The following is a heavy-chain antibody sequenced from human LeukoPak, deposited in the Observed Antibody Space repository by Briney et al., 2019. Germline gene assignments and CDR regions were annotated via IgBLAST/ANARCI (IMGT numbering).Heavy chain of an antibody. V-gene: IGHV1-69*06. CDR3: ARGKHLKYSSSWSAVDY. Sequence: SVKVSCKASGGTFSSYAISWVRQAPGQGLEWMGGIIPIFGTANYAQKFQGRVTITADKSTSTAYMELSSLRSEDTAVYYCARGKHLKYSSSWSAVDYWGQGTLVTVSS. D-gene: IGHD6-13*01. CDR2: IIPIFGTA. J-gene: IGHJ4*02. CDR1: GGTFSSYA.